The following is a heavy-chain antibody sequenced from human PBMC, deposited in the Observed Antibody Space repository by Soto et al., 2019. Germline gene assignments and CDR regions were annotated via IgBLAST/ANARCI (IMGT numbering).Heavy chain of an antibody. D-gene: IGHD3-3*01. J-gene: IGHJ4*02. Sequence: GGSLRLSCAASGFSFSDFYMSWIRQAPGKGLQWVSYISPSGDTKYYAESVKGRFTISRDNAKNSLHLQMNSLRAEDTAVYYCAKPYDFWSGYRPTFYFDYWGQGTLVTVSS. CDR3: AKPYDFWSGYRPTFYFDY. CDR2: ISPSGDTK. CDR1: GFSFSDFY. V-gene: IGHV3-11*01.